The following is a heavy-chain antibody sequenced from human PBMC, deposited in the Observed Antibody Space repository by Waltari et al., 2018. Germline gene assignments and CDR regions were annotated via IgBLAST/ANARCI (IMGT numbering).Heavy chain of an antibody. CDR3: ASGAAAGTVDY. CDR1: GAPSHSPS. D-gene: IGHD6-13*01. V-gene: IGHV4-59*11. CDR2: IYYSGST. Sequence: QVHLKESGPGLVRLSETLSLTATVSGAPSHSPSWGGIRQPPGKGLEWIGYIYYSGSTNYNPSLKSRVTISVDTSKNQFSLKLSSVTAADTAVYYCASGAAAGTVDYWGQGTLVTVSS. J-gene: IGHJ4*02.